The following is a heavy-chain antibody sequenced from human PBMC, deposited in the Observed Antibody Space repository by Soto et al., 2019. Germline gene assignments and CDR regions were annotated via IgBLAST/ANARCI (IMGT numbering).Heavy chain of an antibody. Sequence: QVQLVESGGGVVQPGRSLRLSCAESGFTFSDYGMHWVRQAPVKGLVGVAVLWYDGSNKYYADSVKGRSTISRDNSKNSLFLQMNSLRADDTAVYYCAREPLHYDILTGYSPNYFDFWGHGTLVTVSS. CDR1: GFTFSDYG. D-gene: IGHD3-9*01. V-gene: IGHV3-33*01. CDR2: LWYDGSNK. CDR3: AREPLHYDILTGYSPNYFDF. J-gene: IGHJ4*01.